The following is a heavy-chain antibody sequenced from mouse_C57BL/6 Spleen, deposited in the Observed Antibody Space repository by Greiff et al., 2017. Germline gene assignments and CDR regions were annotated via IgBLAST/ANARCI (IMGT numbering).Heavy chain of an antibody. CDR3: VRGWDGPFDY. D-gene: IGHD4-1*01. Sequence: VQLKESVAELVRPGASVKLSCTASGFNIKNTYMHWVKQRPEQGLEWIGRIDPANGNTKYAPKFPGKAPITADTSSNTAYLQLSRLTSEDTAIYCCVRGWDGPFDYWGQGTTLTVSS. V-gene: IGHV14-3*01. J-gene: IGHJ2*01. CDR2: IDPANGNT. CDR1: GFNIKNTY.